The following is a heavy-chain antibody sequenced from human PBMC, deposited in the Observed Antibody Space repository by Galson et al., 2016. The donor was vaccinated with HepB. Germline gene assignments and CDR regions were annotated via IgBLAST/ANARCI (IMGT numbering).Heavy chain of an antibody. CDR1: GDALRNLA. J-gene: IGHJ4*02. CDR2: IVPIIGTG. D-gene: IGHD3-16*01. CDR3: AREGDGAYFDY. Sequence: SVKVSCKASGDALRNLAINWVRQAPGQGLEWMGGIVPIIGTGNYAQKFRDRLTIVADKSTSTNYMELRSLRSEDTAVYYCAREGDGAYFDYWGQGTLVSVSS. V-gene: IGHV1-69*06.